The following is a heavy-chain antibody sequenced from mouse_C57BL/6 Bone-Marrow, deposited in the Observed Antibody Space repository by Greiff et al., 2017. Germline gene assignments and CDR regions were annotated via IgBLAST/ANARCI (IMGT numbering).Heavy chain of an antibody. CDR2: IHPTSGST. D-gene: IGHD4-1*01. J-gene: IGHJ3*01. V-gene: IGHV1-64*01. CDR3: ARSVRNWAWFAY. CDR1: GYTFTSYW. Sequence: VQLQQPGAELVKPGASVKLSCKASGYTFTSYWMHWVKQRPGQGLEWIGMIHPTSGSTNYNEKFKSKATLTVDKSSSTAYMQLSSLTSEDSAVYYCARSVRNWAWFAYWGQGTLVTVSA.